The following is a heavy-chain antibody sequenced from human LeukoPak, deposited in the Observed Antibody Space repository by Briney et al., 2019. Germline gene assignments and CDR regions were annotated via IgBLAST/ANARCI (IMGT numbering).Heavy chain of an antibody. Sequence: GGSLRLSCAASGFTFDDYAMHWVRQAPGKCLEWVSGISWNSGSIGYADSVKGRFTISRDNAKNSLYLQMNSLRAEDTALYYCAKKGYGSGSFDYWGHGTLVTVSS. V-gene: IGHV3-9*01. CDR3: AKKGYGSGSFDY. D-gene: IGHD3-10*01. CDR1: GFTFDDYA. CDR2: ISWNSGSI. J-gene: IGHJ4*01.